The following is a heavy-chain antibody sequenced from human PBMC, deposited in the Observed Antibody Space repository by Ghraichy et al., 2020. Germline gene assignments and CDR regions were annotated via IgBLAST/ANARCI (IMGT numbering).Heavy chain of an antibody. Sequence: GGSLRLSCAASGFTFSNAWMNWVRQAPGKGLEWVGRIKSKTDGGTTDYAAPVKGRFTISRDDSKNTLYLQMNSLKTEDTAVYYCTTGQHYDILTGLLPVGAYWGQGTLVTISS. CDR2: IKSKTDGGTT. J-gene: IGHJ4*02. CDR1: GFTFSNAW. V-gene: IGHV3-15*07. D-gene: IGHD3-9*01. CDR3: TTGQHYDILTGLLPVGAY.